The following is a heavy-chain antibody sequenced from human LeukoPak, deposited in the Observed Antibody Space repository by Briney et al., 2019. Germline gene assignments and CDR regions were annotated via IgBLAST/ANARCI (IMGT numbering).Heavy chain of an antibody. Sequence: GRSLRLSCAASGFTFSTYAIHWVRQAPGKGLEWVAVISYDGSTKHYVDSVKDRFTISRDNSKSTLYLQMNSLRAEDTAVYYCARDGVAAAGNFNFDYWGQGTLVTVSS. CDR2: ISYDGSTK. D-gene: IGHD6-13*01. V-gene: IGHV3-30*04. J-gene: IGHJ4*02. CDR1: GFTFSTYA. CDR3: ARDGVAAAGNFNFDY.